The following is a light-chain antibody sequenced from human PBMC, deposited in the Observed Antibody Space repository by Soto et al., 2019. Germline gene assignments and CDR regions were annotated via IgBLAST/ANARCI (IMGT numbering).Light chain of an antibody. CDR3: LLSYSDEKV. CDR1: TGAVTSGHY. Sequence: QAVVAQEPSLTVSRGGTVTLTCGSSTGAVTSGHYPYWFQQKPGQAPRTLIYDTSNKYSWTPARFSGSLLGGKAALTLSGAQHEDEADYYCLLSYSDEKVFGTGTKVTVL. CDR2: DTS. J-gene: IGLJ1*01. V-gene: IGLV7-46*01.